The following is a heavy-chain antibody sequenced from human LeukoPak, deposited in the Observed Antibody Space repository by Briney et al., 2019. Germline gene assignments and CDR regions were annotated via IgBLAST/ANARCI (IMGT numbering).Heavy chain of an antibody. Sequence: ASVKVSCKASGYTFTSYYMHWVRQAPGQGLEWMGIINPSGGSTSYAQKFQSRVTMTRDTSTSTVYMELSSLRSEDTAVYYCAKDRQGSIFGVVSRGTEEPQSYWGQGTLVTVSS. V-gene: IGHV1-46*01. J-gene: IGHJ4*02. D-gene: IGHD3-3*01. CDR1: GYTFTSYY. CDR3: AKDRQGSIFGVVSRGTEEPQSY. CDR2: INPSGGST.